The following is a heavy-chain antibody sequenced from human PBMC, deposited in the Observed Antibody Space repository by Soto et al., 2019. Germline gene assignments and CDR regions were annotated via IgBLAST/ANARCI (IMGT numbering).Heavy chain of an antibody. CDR3: ARDVDYYYYGMDV. Sequence: SQTLSLTCAISGASVSSNSAAWNWIRQSPSRGLEWLGRTYYRAKWYNDYAVSVKSRITINPDTSKNQFSLQLDSVIPEDTAVYYCARDVDYYYYGMDVWPQGTTVTVAS. V-gene: IGHV6-1*01. CDR2: TYYRAKWYN. J-gene: IGHJ6*02. CDR1: GASVSSNSAA.